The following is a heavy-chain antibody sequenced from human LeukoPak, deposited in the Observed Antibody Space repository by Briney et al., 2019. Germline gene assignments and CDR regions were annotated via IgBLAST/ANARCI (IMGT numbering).Heavy chain of an antibody. J-gene: IGHJ3*02. CDR2: IYYIRST. Sequence: PSETPSLTCALSRGSTTSSSYYCGWIRQPPGKRLGWIGGIYYIRSTYYNPSLKSRVTISVDTSKNQFSLKLSSVTAADTAVYYCAGPISSGYYYVVIRDAFDIWGQGTMVTVSS. V-gene: IGHV4-39*05. D-gene: IGHD3-22*01. CDR1: RGSTTSSSYY. CDR3: AGPISSGYYYVVIRDAFDI.